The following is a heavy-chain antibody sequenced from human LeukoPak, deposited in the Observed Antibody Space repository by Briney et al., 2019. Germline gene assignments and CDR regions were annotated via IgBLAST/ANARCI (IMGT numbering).Heavy chain of an antibody. Sequence: SGSTNYNPSLKSRVTISVDMSKNQFSLKLSSMTAADTAVYYCARYPLLWFGELVKAFDIWGQGTMVTVSS. D-gene: IGHD3-10*01. V-gene: IGHV4-59*01. CDR2: SGST. J-gene: IGHJ3*02. CDR3: ARYPLLWFGELVKAFDI.